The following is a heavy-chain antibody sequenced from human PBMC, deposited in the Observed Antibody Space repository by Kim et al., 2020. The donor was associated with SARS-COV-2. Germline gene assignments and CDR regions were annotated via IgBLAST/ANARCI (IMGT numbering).Heavy chain of an antibody. CDR2: IYYSGST. D-gene: IGHD2-8*01. V-gene: IGHV4-59*08. J-gene: IGHJ4*02. CDR1: GGSISSYY. CDR3: ARHDCTNGVCSFNFDY. Sequence: SETLSLTCTVSGGSISSYYWSWIRQPPGKGLEWIGYIYYSGSTNYNPSLKSRVTISVDTSKNQFSLKLSSVTAADTAVYYCARHDCTNGVCSFNFDYWGQGTLVTVSS.